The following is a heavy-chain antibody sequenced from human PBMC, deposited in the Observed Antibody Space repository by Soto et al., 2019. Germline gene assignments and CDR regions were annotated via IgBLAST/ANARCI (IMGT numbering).Heavy chain of an antibody. CDR2: VYYSGNT. J-gene: IGHJ4*02. Sequence: SETLSLTCSVSGGSITSYYWSWIRHSPGKGLEWIGYVYYSGNTNYNPSLRSRVTMSVDTSKNQFSLKLSSVTAADTAVYYCARPSGFGELAPFDYWGQGTLVTVSS. V-gene: IGHV4-59*12. CDR3: ARPSGFGELAPFDY. D-gene: IGHD3-10*01. CDR1: GGSITSYY.